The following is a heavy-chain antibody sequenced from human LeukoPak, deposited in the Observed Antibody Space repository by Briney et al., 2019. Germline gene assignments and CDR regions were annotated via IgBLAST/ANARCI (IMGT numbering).Heavy chain of an antibody. Sequence: SETLSLTCTVSGGSISSGGYYWSWIRQPPGKGLEWIGYIYHSGSTYYNPSLKSRVTISVDRSKNQFSLKLSSVTAADTAVYYCAREYQLTPYYFDYWGQGTLVTVSS. D-gene: IGHD2-2*01. CDR3: AREYQLTPYYFDY. V-gene: IGHV4-30-2*01. CDR2: IYHSGST. J-gene: IGHJ4*02. CDR1: GGSISSGGYY.